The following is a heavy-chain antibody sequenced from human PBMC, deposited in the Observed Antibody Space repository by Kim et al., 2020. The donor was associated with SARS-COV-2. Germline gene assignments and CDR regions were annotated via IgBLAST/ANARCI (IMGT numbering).Heavy chain of an antibody. J-gene: IGHJ6*02. Sequence: GGSLRLSCAASGFTFSSYGMHWVRQAPGKGLEWVAVISYDGSNKYYADSVKGRFTISRDNSKNTLYLQMNSLRAEDTAVYYCARAPKSGHIAAAGMERFFYYYYGMDVWGQGTTVTVSS. CDR1: GFTFSSYG. V-gene: IGHV3-33*05. D-gene: IGHD6-13*01. CDR3: ARAPKSGHIAAAGMERFFYYYYGMDV. CDR2: ISYDGSNK.